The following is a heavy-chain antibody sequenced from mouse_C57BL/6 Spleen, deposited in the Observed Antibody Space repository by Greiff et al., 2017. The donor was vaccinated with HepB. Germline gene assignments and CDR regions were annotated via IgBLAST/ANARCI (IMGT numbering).Heavy chain of an antibody. Sequence: EVQLVESGPGLVKPSQSLSLTCSVTGYSITSGYYWNWIRQFPGNNLEWMGYISYDGSNNYNPSLKNRISITRDTSKNQFFLKLNSVTTEDTATYYCAREPTTVVAPYAMDYWGQGTSVTVSS. D-gene: IGHD1-1*01. CDR3: AREPTTVVAPYAMDY. CDR1: GYSITSGYY. V-gene: IGHV3-6*01. CDR2: ISYDGSN. J-gene: IGHJ4*01.